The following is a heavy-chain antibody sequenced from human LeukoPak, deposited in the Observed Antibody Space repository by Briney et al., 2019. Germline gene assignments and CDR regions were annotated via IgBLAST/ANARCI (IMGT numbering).Heavy chain of an antibody. CDR3: ATSLHYYDSSPRSE. CDR1: GFTFSDYY. D-gene: IGHD3-22*01. V-gene: IGHV3-11*01. Sequence: GGSLRLSCAASGFTFSDYYMSWIRQALGKGLEWVSYISSSGSTIYYADSVKGRFTISRDNAKNSLYLQMNSLRAEDTAVYYCATSLHYYDSSPRSEWGQGTLVTVSS. J-gene: IGHJ4*02. CDR2: ISSSGSTI.